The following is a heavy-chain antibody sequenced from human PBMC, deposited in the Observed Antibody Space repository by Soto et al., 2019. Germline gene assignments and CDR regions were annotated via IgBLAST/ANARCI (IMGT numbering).Heavy chain of an antibody. V-gene: IGHV2-70*01. CDR2: IDWDDDK. J-gene: IGHJ5*02. Sequence: SGPTLVNPTQTLTLTCTFSGFSLTTSGMSVSWIRQPPGKALEWLALIDWDDDKYYSTSPKTRLTISTDTSKNQVVLTMTNMDPVDTATYYCARGVVVATTAWFDPWGQGTLVTVSS. D-gene: IGHD2-15*01. CDR1: GFSLTTSGMS. CDR3: ARGVVVATTAWFDP.